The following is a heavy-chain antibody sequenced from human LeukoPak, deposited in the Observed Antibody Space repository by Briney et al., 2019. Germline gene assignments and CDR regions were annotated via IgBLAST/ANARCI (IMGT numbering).Heavy chain of an antibody. CDR1: GGSFSGYY. D-gene: IGHD2-2*01. V-gene: IGHV4-34*01. CDR3: ARRSLECSSTSCLDDNWFDP. J-gene: IGHJ5*02. CDR2: INHSGST. Sequence: SETLSLTCAVYGGSFSGYYWSWIRQPPGKGLEWIGKINHSGSTNYNPSLKSRVTISVDTSKNQFSLKLSSVTAADTAVYYCARRSLECSSTSCLDDNWFDPWGQGTLVTVSS.